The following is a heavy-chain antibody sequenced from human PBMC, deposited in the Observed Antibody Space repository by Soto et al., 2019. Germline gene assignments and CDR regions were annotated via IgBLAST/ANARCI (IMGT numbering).Heavy chain of an antibody. Sequence: PGGSLRLSCAASGFTFSSYAMSWVRQAPGKGLEWVSAISGSGGSTYYADSVKGRFTISRDNSKNTLYLQMNSLRAEDTAVYYCAKEIAAAGRRRRGDNWFDPWGQGTLVTVSS. CDR1: GFTFSSYA. CDR3: AKEIAAAGRRRRGDNWFDP. J-gene: IGHJ5*02. D-gene: IGHD6-13*01. CDR2: ISGSGGST. V-gene: IGHV3-23*01.